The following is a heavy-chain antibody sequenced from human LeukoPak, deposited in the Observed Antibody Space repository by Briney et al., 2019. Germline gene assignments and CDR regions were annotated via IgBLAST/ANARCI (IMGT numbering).Heavy chain of an antibody. Sequence: SETLSLTCTVSGGSISSYYWSWIRQPPGKGLEWIGYIYYSGSTNYNPSLKSRVTISVDTSKNQFSLKLSSVTAADTAVYYCARTSIAGDLDYWGQGTLVTVSS. D-gene: IGHD6-6*01. CDR2: IYYSGST. CDR3: ARTSIAGDLDY. V-gene: IGHV4-59*01. J-gene: IGHJ4*02. CDR1: GGSISSYY.